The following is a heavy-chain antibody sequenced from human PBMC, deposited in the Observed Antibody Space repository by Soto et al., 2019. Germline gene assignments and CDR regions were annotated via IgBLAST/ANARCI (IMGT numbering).Heavy chain of an antibody. V-gene: IGHV3-30*03. CDR3: ALSTVGSIDYCYAMDV. J-gene: IGHJ6*02. D-gene: IGHD1-26*01. CDR2: ISYDGSNK. Sequence: QVQLVESGGGVVQPGRSLRLSCAASGFTFSNYGMHWVRQAPGKGLEWVAVISYDGSNKYYADSVKGRFTISRHNSLKTIYLQMNSVRAEDTAVYYCALSTVGSIDYCYAMDVWGQGTTVTVSS. CDR1: GFTFSNYG.